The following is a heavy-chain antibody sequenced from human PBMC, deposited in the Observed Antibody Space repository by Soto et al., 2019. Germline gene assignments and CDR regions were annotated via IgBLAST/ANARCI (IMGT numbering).Heavy chain of an antibody. V-gene: IGHV4-59*01. D-gene: IGHD3-3*01. CDR2: IYYSGST. CDR3: ARGNSNSDFWSGYYVPYNWFDP. Sequence: SETLSLTCTVSGGSISSYYWSWIRQPPGKGLEWIGDIYYSGSTNYNPSLKSRVTISVDTSKNQFSLKLSSVTAADTAVYYCARGNSNSDFWSGYYVPYNWFDPWGQGTLVTVSS. CDR1: GGSISSYY. J-gene: IGHJ5*02.